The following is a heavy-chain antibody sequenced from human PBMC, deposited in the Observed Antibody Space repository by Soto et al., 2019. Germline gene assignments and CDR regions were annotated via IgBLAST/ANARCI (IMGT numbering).Heavy chain of an antibody. CDR1: GFTFSSYA. CDR3: AKDTSLFGVVNGFDY. CDR2: ISGSGGST. J-gene: IGHJ4*02. D-gene: IGHD3-3*01. Sequence: GGSLRLSCAASGFTFSSYAMSWVRQAPGKGLEWVSAISGSGGSTYYEDSVKGRFTISRDNSKNTLYLQMNRLRAEATSVYYCAKDTSLFGVVNGFDYWGQGTLVTVSS. V-gene: IGHV3-23*01.